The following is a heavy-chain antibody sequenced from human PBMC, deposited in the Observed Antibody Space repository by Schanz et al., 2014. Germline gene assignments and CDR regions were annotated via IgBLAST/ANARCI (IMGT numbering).Heavy chain of an antibody. CDR3: ARDRGHGGLPGDI. D-gene: IGHD3-10*01. CDR1: GGSVSSGGDY. V-gene: IGHV4-31*03. CDR2: ISYSGST. Sequence: QVQLQESGPGLVKPSQTLSLTCTVSGGSVSSGGDYWSWIRQHPGKGLEWIGFISYSGSTYYNPSLKRRVTISVDTSKNQVSLNLSSAAAADTAVYFCARDRGHGGLPGDIWGQGTMVTVSS. J-gene: IGHJ3*02.